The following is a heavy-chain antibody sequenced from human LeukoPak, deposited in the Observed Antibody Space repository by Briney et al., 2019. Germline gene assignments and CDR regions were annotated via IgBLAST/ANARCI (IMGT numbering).Heavy chain of an antibody. Sequence: SGGSLRLSCAASGFTFSSYAMSWVRQAPGKGLEWVSAISGSGGSTYYADSVKGRFTISRDNSKNTLYLQMNSLRAEDTAVYYCALDSSGWLPWYYFDYWGQGTLVTVSS. CDR2: ISGSGGST. CDR3: ALDSSGWLPWYYFDY. CDR1: GFTFSSYA. J-gene: IGHJ4*02. D-gene: IGHD6-19*01. V-gene: IGHV3-23*01.